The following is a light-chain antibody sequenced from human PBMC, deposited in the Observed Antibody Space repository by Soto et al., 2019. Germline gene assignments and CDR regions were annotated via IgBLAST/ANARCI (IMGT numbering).Light chain of an antibody. J-gene: IGLJ1*01. CDR2: DTT. V-gene: IGLV7-46*01. Sequence: QAVVTQEPSLTASPGGTVTLTCGSCTGAVTNGHYPYWFQQKPGQAPRTLIYDTTNRHSWTPARFSGSLLGGKAALTLSGAQPEDEAEYYCLLSYNGPYVFGTGTKVTVL. CDR1: TGAVTNGHY. CDR3: LLSYNGPYV.